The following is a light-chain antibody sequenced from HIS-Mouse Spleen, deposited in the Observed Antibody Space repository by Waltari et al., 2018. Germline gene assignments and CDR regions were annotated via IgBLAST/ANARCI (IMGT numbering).Light chain of an antibody. CDR1: SSDVGSYNL. CDR3: CSYAGSSTWV. CDR2: EGS. V-gene: IGLV2-23*01. J-gene: IGLJ3*02. Sequence: QSALTQPASVSGSPGQSITISCTGTSSDVGSYNLVSWYQQHPGKAPKLMIYEGSKRPSGVSNPFSGSKSGNTASLTISGLQAEEEADYYCCSYAGSSTWVFGGGTKLTVL.